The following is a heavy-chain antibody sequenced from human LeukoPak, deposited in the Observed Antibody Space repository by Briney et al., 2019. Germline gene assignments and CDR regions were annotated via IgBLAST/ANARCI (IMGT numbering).Heavy chain of an antibody. CDR1: GFTFSSYG. V-gene: IGHV3-30*02. Sequence: GGSLRLSCAASGFTFSSYGMHWVRQAPGKGLEWVAFIRYDGSNKYYAGSVKGRFTISRDNSENTLYLQMNSLRAEDTAVYYCAKDLAYSYGPHDAFDIWGQGTMVTVSS. J-gene: IGHJ3*02. D-gene: IGHD5-18*01. CDR3: AKDLAYSYGPHDAFDI. CDR2: IRYDGSNK.